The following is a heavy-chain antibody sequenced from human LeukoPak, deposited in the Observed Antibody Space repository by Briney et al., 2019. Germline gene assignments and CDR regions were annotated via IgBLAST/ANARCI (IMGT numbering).Heavy chain of an antibody. CDR2: ISSSSSTI. J-gene: IGHJ6*03. Sequence: GGSLRLSCAASGFTFTIYSMSWVRQAPGKGLGWVSYISSSSSTINYADSVKGRFTISRDNAKNSLYLQMNSLRAEDTAVYYCAREAIGYCSSTSCYPFYYYYYMDVWGKGTTVTVSS. CDR1: GFTFTIYS. V-gene: IGHV3-48*04. D-gene: IGHD2-2*01. CDR3: AREAIGYCSSTSCYPFYYYYYMDV.